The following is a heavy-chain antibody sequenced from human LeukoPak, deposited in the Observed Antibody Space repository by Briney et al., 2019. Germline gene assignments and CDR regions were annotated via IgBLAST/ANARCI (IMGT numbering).Heavy chain of an antibody. CDR1: GYTFTSYD. Sequence: ASVKVSCKASGYTFTSYDINWVRQATGQGLEWMGWMNPNSGNTGYAQKFQGRVTMTRNTSISTAYMELSSLRSEDTAVYYCARDTPGYCSGGSCKDAFDIWGQGTMVTASS. D-gene: IGHD2-15*01. CDR2: MNPNSGNT. CDR3: ARDTPGYCSGGSCKDAFDI. J-gene: IGHJ3*02. V-gene: IGHV1-8*01.